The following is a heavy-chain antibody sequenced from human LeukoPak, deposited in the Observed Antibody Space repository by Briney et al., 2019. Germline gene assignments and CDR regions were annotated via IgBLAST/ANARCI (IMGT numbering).Heavy chain of an antibody. Sequence: PGGSLRLSCAASGFTVSSNYMCWVRQAPGRGLEWVSVIYSGGSTYYADSVKGRFTISRDNSKNTLYLQMNSLRAEDTAVYYCAREDILTGFDEWSQRTLVTVSS. CDR2: IYSGGST. CDR3: AREDILTGFDE. J-gene: IGHJ4*02. CDR1: GFTVSSNY. D-gene: IGHD3-9*01. V-gene: IGHV3-53*01.